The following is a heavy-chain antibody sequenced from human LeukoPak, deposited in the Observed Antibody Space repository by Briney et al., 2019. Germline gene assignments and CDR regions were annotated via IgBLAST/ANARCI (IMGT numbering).Heavy chain of an antibody. D-gene: IGHD3-22*01. CDR3: AKDDSRALDHFDS. Sequence: GGSLRLSCAASGFKLIGYSMNWVRQAPGKGLEWVSYINSSSGTIIYADSVKGRFTISRDNAKNSLYLQMNSLRAEDTAVYYCAKDDSRALDHFDSWGQGTLVTVSS. V-gene: IGHV3-48*04. CDR1: GFKLIGYS. CDR2: INSSSGTI. J-gene: IGHJ4*02.